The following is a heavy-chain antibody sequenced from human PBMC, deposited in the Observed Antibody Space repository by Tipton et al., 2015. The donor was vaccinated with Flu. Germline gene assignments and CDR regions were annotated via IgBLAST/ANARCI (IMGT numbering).Heavy chain of an antibody. CDR3: AREGSLTIFGVVTYNWFDP. D-gene: IGHD3-3*01. CDR2: IYYSGST. J-gene: IGHJ5*02. CDR1: GGSISSSSYY. V-gene: IGHV4-39*07. Sequence: LRLSCTVSGGSISSSSYYWGWIRQPPGKGLEWIGSIYYSGSTYYIPSLKSRVTISVDTSKNQFSLKLSSVTAADTAVYYCAREGSLTIFGVVTYNWFDPWGQGTLVTVSS.